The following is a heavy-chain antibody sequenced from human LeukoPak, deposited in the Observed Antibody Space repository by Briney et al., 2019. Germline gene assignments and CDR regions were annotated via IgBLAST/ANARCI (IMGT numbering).Heavy chain of an antibody. V-gene: IGHV4-38-2*02. D-gene: IGHD2-15*01. J-gene: IGHJ5*02. CDR1: GYSISSGYY. CDR3: ARDLYCSGGSCYRWFDP. Sequence: SETLSLTCTVSGYSISSGYYWGWIRQPPGKGLEWIGSIYHSGSTYYNPSLKSRVTISVDTSKNQFSLKLSSVTAADTAVYYYARDLYCSGGSCYRWFDPWGQGTLVTVSS. CDR2: IYHSGST.